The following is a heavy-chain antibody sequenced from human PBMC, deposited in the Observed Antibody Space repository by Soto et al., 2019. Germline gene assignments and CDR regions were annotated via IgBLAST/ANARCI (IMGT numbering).Heavy chain of an antibody. Sequence: GGSLRLSCAASGFSFSTYEMNWVRQAPGKGLEWVSYISKSGIDIYYADSVKGRFTISRGNANNSLYLQMNSLRAEDTAVYYCAPRKYGSFNIGAFDIWGQGTMVTVSS. J-gene: IGHJ3*02. CDR1: GFSFSTYE. CDR2: ISKSGIDI. D-gene: IGHD1-26*01. V-gene: IGHV3-48*03. CDR3: APRKYGSFNIGAFDI.